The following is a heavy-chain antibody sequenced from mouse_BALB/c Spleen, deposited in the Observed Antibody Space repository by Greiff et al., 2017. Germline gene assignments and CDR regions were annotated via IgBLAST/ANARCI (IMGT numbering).Heavy chain of an antibody. D-gene: IGHD2-1*01. Sequence: QVQLKQSGPELVKPGASVRISCKASGYTFTSYYIHWVKQRPGQGLEWIGWIYPGNVNTKYNEKFKGKATLTADKSSSTAYMQLSSLTSEDAAVYFCARGGNYGAMDYWGQGTSVTVSS. V-gene: IGHV1S56*01. CDR2: IYPGNVNT. CDR1: GYTFTSYY. CDR3: ARGGNYGAMDY. J-gene: IGHJ4*01.